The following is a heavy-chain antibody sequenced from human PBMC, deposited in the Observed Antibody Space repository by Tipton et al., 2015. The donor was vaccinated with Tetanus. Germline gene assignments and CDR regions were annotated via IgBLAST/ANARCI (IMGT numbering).Heavy chain of an antibody. CDR1: GASVSGGTDY. CDR3: ARFYCGGACHSPYYNSMDV. J-gene: IGHJ6*02. CDR2: VYPSGSA. D-gene: IGHD2-21*02. Sequence: GLVKPSETLSLICTVSGASVSGGTDYWTWIRQPPGKGLEWIGHVYPSGSAYYNPSLESRVTLSVDRSKNQFSLNMRSATTADTAIYYCARFYCGGACHSPYYNSMDVWGQGTTVTVSS. V-gene: IGHV4-61*01.